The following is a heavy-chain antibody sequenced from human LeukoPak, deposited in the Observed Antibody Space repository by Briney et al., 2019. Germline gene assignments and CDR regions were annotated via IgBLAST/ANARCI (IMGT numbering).Heavy chain of an antibody. D-gene: IGHD1-14*01. CDR1: GFPFSHYW. CDR2: IVSDGSGT. Sequence: PGGSLSLSCAASGFPFSHYWMVWVRQTPEKGLVWVSYIVSDGSGTSYADSVKGRFTMSRDNVKDTLYLQMDSLRTEDTAVYYCARAAYNGSPYYWGQGALFTVSS. CDR3: ARAAYNGSPYY. J-gene: IGHJ4*02. V-gene: IGHV3-74*01.